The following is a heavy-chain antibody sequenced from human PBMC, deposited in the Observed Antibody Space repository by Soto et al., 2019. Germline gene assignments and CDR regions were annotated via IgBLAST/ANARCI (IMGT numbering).Heavy chain of an antibody. Sequence: QVQLQESGPGLVKPSQTLSLTCTVSGGSISSGDYYWSWIRQPPGKGLEWIGYIYYSGSTYYNPSLKSRVTISVDTSKNQFSLKLSSVTAADTAVYYCARKVVVVVAATAGGMDVWGQGNTVTVSS. J-gene: IGHJ6*02. D-gene: IGHD2-15*01. V-gene: IGHV4-30-4*01. CDR1: GGSISSGDYY. CDR2: IYYSGST. CDR3: ARKVVVVVAATAGGMDV.